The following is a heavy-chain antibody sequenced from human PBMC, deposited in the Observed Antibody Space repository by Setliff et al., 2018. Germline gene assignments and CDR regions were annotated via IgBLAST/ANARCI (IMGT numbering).Heavy chain of an antibody. V-gene: IGHV3-48*03. CDR1: GFIFSSYE. CDR2: ISSSGSTI. Sequence: GGSLRLSCAASGFIFSSYEMNWVRQAPGKGLEWVSYISSSGSTIYYADSVKGRFTISRDNAKNSLYLQMNSLRAEDTAVYYCACPDILTGLFDYWGQGTLVTVSS. J-gene: IGHJ4*02. CDR3: ACPDILTGLFDY. D-gene: IGHD3-9*01.